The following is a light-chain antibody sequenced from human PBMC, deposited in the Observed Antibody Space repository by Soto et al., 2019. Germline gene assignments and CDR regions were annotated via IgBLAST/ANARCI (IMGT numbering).Light chain of an antibody. J-gene: IGLJ2*01. CDR2: RTN. Sequence: QAVVTQPPSASGTPGQRVTISCSGSSSNIETNNVYWYQQFPGTAPKLLIYRTNQRPSGVPDRFSGSTSGTSASLAISGLRSEDEADYYCAAWDDSLNGPLFGGGTKLTVL. V-gene: IGLV1-47*01. CDR1: SSNIETNN. CDR3: AAWDDSLNGPL.